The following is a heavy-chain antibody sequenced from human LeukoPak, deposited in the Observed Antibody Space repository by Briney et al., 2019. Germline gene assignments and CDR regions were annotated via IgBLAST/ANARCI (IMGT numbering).Heavy chain of an antibody. J-gene: IGHJ1*01. V-gene: IGHV3-9*01. D-gene: IGHD5-18*01. Sequence: PGGSLRLSCAASGFTFDDYAMHWVRQASGKGLEWVSGISWNSGSIGYADSVKGRFTISRDNSKNTLYLQMNSLRAEDTAVYYCARDVDTGAEYFQHWGQGTLVTVSS. CDR3: ARDVDTGAEYFQH. CDR1: GFTFDDYA. CDR2: ISWNSGSI.